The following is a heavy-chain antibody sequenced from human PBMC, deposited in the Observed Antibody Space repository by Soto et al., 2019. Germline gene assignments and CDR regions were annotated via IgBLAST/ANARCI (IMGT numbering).Heavy chain of an antibody. D-gene: IGHD2-21*02. CDR1: GFSLSTTGVG. CDR2: IYWDDDK. J-gene: IGHJ6*02. Sequence: QITLKESGPTLVKPTQTLTLTCTFSGFSLSTTGVGVGWIRQPPGKALEWLALIYWDDDKRYNPSPNNRLTITKDTSKNQVVLAMTNMDPVDTATFYCVQSRCGGDCLQSYSSHSYYGLDVWGQGTTVTVSS. CDR3: VQSRCGGDCLQSYSSHSYYGLDV. V-gene: IGHV2-5*02.